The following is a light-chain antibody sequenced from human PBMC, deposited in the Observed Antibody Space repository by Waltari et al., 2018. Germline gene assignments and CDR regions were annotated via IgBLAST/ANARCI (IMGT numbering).Light chain of an antibody. CDR1: QSIISRY. V-gene: IGKV3-20*01. CDR3: QQYGNPPIT. CDR2: AAS. J-gene: IGKJ4*01. Sequence: ETVLTQSPGTLSLSPGETATLSCRASQSIISRYLAWYQQTPGQAPRLLIYAASSRAPGTPDRFSGSGSDTDFALTIYRLQPEDFAVYYCQQYGNPPITFGGGTKVEPK.